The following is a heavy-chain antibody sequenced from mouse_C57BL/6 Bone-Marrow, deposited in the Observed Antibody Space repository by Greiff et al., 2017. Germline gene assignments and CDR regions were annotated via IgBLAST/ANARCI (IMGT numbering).Heavy chain of an antibody. CDR1: GFTFSSYG. V-gene: IGHV5-6*01. Sequence: EVKLMESGGDLVKPGGSLKLSCAASGFTFSSYGMSWVRPTPDKRLEWVATISSGGSYTYYPDSVKGRFTISRDNAKNTLYLQMSSLKSEDTAMYYCARPRYDGFAYWGQGTLVTVSA. J-gene: IGHJ3*01. CDR2: ISSGGSYT. D-gene: IGHD2-12*01. CDR3: ARPRYDGFAY.